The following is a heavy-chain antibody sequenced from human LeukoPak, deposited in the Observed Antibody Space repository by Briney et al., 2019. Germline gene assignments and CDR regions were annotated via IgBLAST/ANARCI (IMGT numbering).Heavy chain of an antibody. D-gene: IGHD2-2*01. CDR3: AKVVDIVVVPAAPSGDAFDI. Sequence: PGGSLRLSCAASGFTFSSYSMNWVRQAPGKGLEWVAVISYDGSNKYYADSVKGRFTISRDNSKNTLYLQMNSLRAEDTAVYYCAKVVDIVVVPAAPSGDAFDIWGQGTMVTVSS. CDR1: GFTFSSYS. V-gene: IGHV3-30*18. CDR2: ISYDGSNK. J-gene: IGHJ3*02.